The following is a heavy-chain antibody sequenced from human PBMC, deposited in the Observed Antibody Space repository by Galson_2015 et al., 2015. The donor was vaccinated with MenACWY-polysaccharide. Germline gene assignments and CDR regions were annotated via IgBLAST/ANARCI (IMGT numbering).Heavy chain of an antibody. CDR3: AREGSRIVFHAFDI. J-gene: IGHJ3*02. V-gene: IGHV3-33*01. CDR1: GLTFRCTG. D-gene: IGHD2-15*01. CDR2: IQHAGSPK. Sequence: SLILACAASGLTFRCTGMHWVRQAPGKGVACVAVIQHAGSPKAYADTVMRRFIISRDNSKNTLYLEMNSLRAEDTAVYYCAREGSRIVFHAFDIWGQGTMVTVSS.